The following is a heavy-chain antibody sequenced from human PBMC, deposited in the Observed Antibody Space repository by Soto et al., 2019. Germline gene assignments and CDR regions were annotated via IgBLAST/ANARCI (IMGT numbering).Heavy chain of an antibody. CDR3: ARQWTTVVSPPVY. V-gene: IGHV4-39*01. Sequence: QLQLQESGPGLVKPSETLSLTCSVSRGSIRNSSYSWGWIRQPPGKGLEWIGTIYYSGSTYYNPSLKSRVTISVDTSKNQFSLKLTSVTAADTAVYFCARQWTTVVSPPVYWGQGTLVTVSS. D-gene: IGHD4-17*01. CDR1: RGSIRNSSYS. CDR2: IYYSGST. J-gene: IGHJ4*02.